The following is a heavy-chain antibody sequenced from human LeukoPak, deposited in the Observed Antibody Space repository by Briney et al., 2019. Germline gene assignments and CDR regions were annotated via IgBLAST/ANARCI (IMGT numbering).Heavy chain of an antibody. V-gene: IGHV4-31*03. CDR1: GGSISSGGYS. CDR2: IYYSGST. J-gene: IGHJ3*02. D-gene: IGHD6-13*01. Sequence: SETLSLTGTVSGGSISSGGYSWTWIRQHPGKGLEWIGNIYYSGSTSYNPSLKSRVTMSVDTSENQFSLKVSSVTAADTAVYYCARETNQRQLGHDAFDIWGQGTMVTVSS. CDR3: ARETNQRQLGHDAFDI.